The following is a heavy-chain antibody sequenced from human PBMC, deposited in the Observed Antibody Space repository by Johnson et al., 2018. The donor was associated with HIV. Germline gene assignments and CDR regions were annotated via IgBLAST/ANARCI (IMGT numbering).Heavy chain of an antibody. J-gene: IGHJ3*02. D-gene: IGHD1-1*01. CDR3: ARDAAKLEEDDAFDI. V-gene: IGHV3-30*04. CDR1: GFTFSNYA. Sequence: QVQLVESGGGVVQPGRSLRLSCPASGFTFSNYAMHWVRQAPGKGLEWVAVISYDGSNKYDADSVKGRFTISRDNSKNTLYLQMNSLRVEDTAVYYCARDAAKLEEDDAFDIWGQGTMVTVSS. CDR2: ISYDGSNK.